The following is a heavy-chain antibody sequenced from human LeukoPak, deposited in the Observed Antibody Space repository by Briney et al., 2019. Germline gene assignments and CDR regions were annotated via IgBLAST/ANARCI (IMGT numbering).Heavy chain of an antibody. CDR2: IYPSGNT. V-gene: IGHV4-30-2*01. J-gene: IGHJ4*02. CDR1: GDSISSGTHY. D-gene: IGHD2/OR15-2a*01. Sequence: SQTLSLTCNVSGDSISSGTHYWNWLRQPPGKGLEWIGYIYPSGNTYYNPSLKSRVTISVDRSKNDFSLKLSSVTAADTAVYYCARLLNRAFDFWGQGILVTVSS. CDR3: ARLLNRAFDF.